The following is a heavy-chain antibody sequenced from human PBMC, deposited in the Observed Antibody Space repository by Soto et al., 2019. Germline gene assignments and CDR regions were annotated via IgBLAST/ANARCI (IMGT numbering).Heavy chain of an antibody. D-gene: IGHD5-18*01. Sequence: QVQLQESGPGLVKPSQTLSLTCTVSGGSINSGGYCWSWIRQHPGKGLDWIGCISYGGSTSYNPSLKSRVTISVDPSKNEFSLKLTSVTAADTAVYSCSRGILVWGQGALITVSS. CDR3: SRGILV. CDR2: ISYGGST. V-gene: IGHV4-31*03. CDR1: GGSINSGGYC. J-gene: IGHJ4*02.